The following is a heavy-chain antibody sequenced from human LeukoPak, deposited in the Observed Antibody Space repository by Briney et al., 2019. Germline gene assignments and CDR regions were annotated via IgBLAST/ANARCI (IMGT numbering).Heavy chain of an antibody. Sequence: SETLSLTCSVSGGSISSYYWSWIRQPAGKGLEWIGRIYTSGSTNYNPSLKSRVTMSVDTSKNQFSLKLSSVTAADTAVYYCARGAARLPAKYYFDYWGQGTLVTVSS. D-gene: IGHD2-2*01. J-gene: IGHJ4*02. CDR3: ARGAARLPAKYYFDY. V-gene: IGHV4-4*07. CDR1: GGSISSYY. CDR2: IYTSGST.